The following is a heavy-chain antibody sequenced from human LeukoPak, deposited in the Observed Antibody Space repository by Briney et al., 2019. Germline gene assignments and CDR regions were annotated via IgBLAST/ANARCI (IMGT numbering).Heavy chain of an antibody. J-gene: IGHJ5*02. Sequence: SETLSLTCTVSGDSISSYYWSWIRQPPGKGLEWIGYINYSGNTNYNPSLKSRVTISIDTSKNQFSLKLNSVTSADTAVYYCARPLRDLWSGHFDPWGQGTLVTVSS. CDR2: INYSGNT. CDR3: ARPLRDLWSGHFDP. CDR1: GDSISSYY. V-gene: IGHV4-59*01. D-gene: IGHD3-3*01.